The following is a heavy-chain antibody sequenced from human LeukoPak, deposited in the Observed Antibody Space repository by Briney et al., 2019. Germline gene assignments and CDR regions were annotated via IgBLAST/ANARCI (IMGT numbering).Heavy chain of an antibody. J-gene: IGHJ4*02. Sequence: SQTLSLTCAICCGGSVSSNNAAWNWIKQSPSRGLEWLGRTYYRSKWYNEYAVYVKSRITINLDTSKNQFSLQLDSVTPEDTAVFYGARDSRGGFRNDCWGQGTLVTVSS. CDR3: ARDSRGGFRNDC. V-gene: IGHV6-1*01. CDR2: TYYRSKWYN. D-gene: IGHD2-15*01. CDR1: CGGSVSSNNAA.